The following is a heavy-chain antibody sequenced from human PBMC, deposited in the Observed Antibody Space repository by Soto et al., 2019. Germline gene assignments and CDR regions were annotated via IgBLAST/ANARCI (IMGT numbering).Heavy chain of an antibody. Sequence: GASVKVSCKASGGTFSSYAISWVRQAPGQGLEWMGGIIPIFGTANYAQKFQGRVTITADESTSTAYMELSSLRSEDTAVYYCARAVFGVVTPSYYYYGMDVWGQGTTVTVSS. CDR3: ARAVFGVVTPSYYYYGMDV. CDR1: GGTFSSYA. J-gene: IGHJ6*02. CDR2: IIPIFGTA. V-gene: IGHV1-69*13. D-gene: IGHD3-3*01.